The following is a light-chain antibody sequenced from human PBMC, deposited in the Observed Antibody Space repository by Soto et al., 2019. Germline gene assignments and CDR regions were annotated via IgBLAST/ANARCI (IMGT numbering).Light chain of an antibody. CDR1: SSEVDSYNR. Sequence: QSVLTQPPSVSGSPGQSVAISCTGDSSEVDSYNRVSWYQQSPGTAPKLIIYKVTTRPSGVPDRFSGSKSGNTASLTISGLQAEDEADYYCNSYTISGTYVFGTGTKVTVL. V-gene: IGLV2-18*02. CDR2: KVT. CDR3: NSYTISGTYV. J-gene: IGLJ1*01.